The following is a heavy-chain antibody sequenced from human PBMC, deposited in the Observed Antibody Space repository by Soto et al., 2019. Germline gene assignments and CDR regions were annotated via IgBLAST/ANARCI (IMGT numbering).Heavy chain of an antibody. D-gene: IGHD3-3*01. CDR3: ARCYDSPLGYYYMDV. Sequence: TGGALRLSCAASGFTFSSYWMHWVRPAPGKGLVWVSRINSDGSSTSYADSVKGRFTISRDNAKNTLYLQMNSLRAEDTAVYYCARCYDSPLGYYYMDVWGKGTTVTVSS. V-gene: IGHV3-74*01. CDR1: GFTFSSYW. CDR2: INSDGSST. J-gene: IGHJ6*03.